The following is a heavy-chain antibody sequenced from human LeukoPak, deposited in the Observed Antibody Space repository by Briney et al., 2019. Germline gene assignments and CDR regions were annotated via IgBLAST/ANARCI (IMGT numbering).Heavy chain of an antibody. V-gene: IGHV4-59*08. CDR3: ARQPDRRQVAL. CDR1: GGSISSYY. J-gene: IGHJ4*02. Sequence: SETLSLTCTVSGGSISSYYWSWIRQPPGKGLEWIAYIHNSGITSYNPSLKSRVAISVDTSKNQFSLELSSVTAADTAVYYCARQPDRRQVALWGQGALVTVSS. D-gene: IGHD1-14*01. CDR2: IHNSGIT.